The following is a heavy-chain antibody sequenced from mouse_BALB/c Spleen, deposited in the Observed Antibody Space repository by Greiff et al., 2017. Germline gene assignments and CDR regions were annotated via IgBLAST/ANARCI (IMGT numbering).Heavy chain of an antibody. V-gene: IGHV1-9*01. Sequence: VKLMESGAELMKPGASVKISCKATGYTFSSYWIEWVKQRPGHGLEWIGEILPGSGSTNYNEKFKGKATFTADTSSNTAYMQLSSLTSEDSAVYYCARGEVRRRFAYWGQGTLVTVSA. D-gene: IGHD2-14*01. CDR1: GYTFSSYW. CDR2: ILPGSGST. J-gene: IGHJ3*01. CDR3: ARGEVRRRFAY.